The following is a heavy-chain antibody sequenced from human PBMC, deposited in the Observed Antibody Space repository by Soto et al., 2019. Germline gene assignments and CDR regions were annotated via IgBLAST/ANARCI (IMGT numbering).Heavy chain of an antibody. CDR1: GGTFSSYT. CDR3: ARDQAVCSGGSCYAAFDI. J-gene: IGHJ3*02. Sequence: QVQLVQSGAEVQKPGSSVKVSCKASGGTFSSYTISWVRQAPGQGLEWMGRIIPILGIANYAQKFQGRVTITADKSTSTAYMELSSLRSEDTAVYYCARDQAVCSGGSCYAAFDIWGQGTMVTVSS. CDR2: IIPILGIA. V-gene: IGHV1-69*08. D-gene: IGHD2-15*01.